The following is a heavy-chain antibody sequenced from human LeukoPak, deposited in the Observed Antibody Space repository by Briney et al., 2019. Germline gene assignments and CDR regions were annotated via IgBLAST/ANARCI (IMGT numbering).Heavy chain of an antibody. CDR1: GGSISSYY. CDR2: IYYSGST. V-gene: IGHV4-59*01. CDR3: ARGKGCDSSCYYYY. Sequence: SETLCLSCTVSGGSISSYYWSWIRQPPGKGLEWSWYIYYSGSTNYNPSLESRVTISVDTSKNQFSLKLSSVTAAGTAVYYCARGKGCDSSCYYYYWGQGTLVTVSS. D-gene: IGHD3-22*01. J-gene: IGHJ4*02.